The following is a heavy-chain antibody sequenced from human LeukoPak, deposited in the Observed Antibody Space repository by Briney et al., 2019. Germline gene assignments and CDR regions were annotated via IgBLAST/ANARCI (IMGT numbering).Heavy chain of an antibody. J-gene: IGHJ3*02. CDR3: ARARGYGSGSRNDAFDI. D-gene: IGHD3-10*01. CDR2: ISAYNGNT. Sequence: ASVKVSCKASGYTFTSYGISWVRQAPGQGLEWMGWISAYNGNTNYAQKLQGRVTMTTDTSTSTAYMELRSLRSDDTAVYYCARARGYGSGSRNDAFDIWGQGTLVTVSS. CDR1: GYTFTSYG. V-gene: IGHV1-18*01.